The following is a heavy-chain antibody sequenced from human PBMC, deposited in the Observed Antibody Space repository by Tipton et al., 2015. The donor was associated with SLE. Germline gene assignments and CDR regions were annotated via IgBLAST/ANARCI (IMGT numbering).Heavy chain of an antibody. Sequence: TLSLTCAVYGGSFSGYYWLLIRQPPGKGLVWIGEINHSGCTNYNPSLMRRVTISVDTYKNQFSLKLSSVTAADTAVYYCARDDRVVVVPAALGFLYGMDGRGQCLTFTVSS. D-gene: IGHD2-2*01. CDR3: ARDDRVVVVPAALGFLYGMDG. V-gene: IGHV4-34*01. CDR1: GGSFSGYY. CDR2: INHSGCT. J-gene: IGHJ6*02.